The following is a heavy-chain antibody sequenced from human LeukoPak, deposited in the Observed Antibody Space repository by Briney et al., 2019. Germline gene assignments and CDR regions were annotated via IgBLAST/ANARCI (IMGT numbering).Heavy chain of an antibody. CDR2: IWYDGSNK. Sequence: GRSLRLSCAASGFTFSSYGMHWVRQAPGKGLEWVAVIWYDGSNKYYADSVKGRFTISRDNSKNTLYLQMNSLRAEDTAVYYCARAGGDYGMDVWGQGTTVTVSS. CDR1: GFTFSSYG. CDR3: ARAGGDYGMDV. D-gene: IGHD3-16*01. V-gene: IGHV3-33*08. J-gene: IGHJ6*02.